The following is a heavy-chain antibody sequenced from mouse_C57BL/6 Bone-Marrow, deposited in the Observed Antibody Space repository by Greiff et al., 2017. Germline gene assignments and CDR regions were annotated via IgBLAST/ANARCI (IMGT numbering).Heavy chain of an antibody. Sequence: QVQLQQPGAELVKPGASVKLSCKASGYTFTSYWMHWVKQRPGRGLEWIGRIDPTSGGTNYNEKFKSKATLTVDKPSSTAYRQLSSRTAEDSAVYYCARRLGFDYWGQGTTLTVSS. CDR3: ARRLGFDY. J-gene: IGHJ2*01. D-gene: IGHD4-1*01. V-gene: IGHV1-72*01. CDR2: IDPTSGGT. CDR1: GYTFTSYW.